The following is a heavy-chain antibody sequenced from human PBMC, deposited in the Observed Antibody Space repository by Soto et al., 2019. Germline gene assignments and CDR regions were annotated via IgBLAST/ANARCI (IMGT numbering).Heavy chain of an antibody. Sequence: GGSLRLSCAASGFTFSSYWMHWVRQAPGKGLVWVSRINSDGSSTSYADSVKGRFTISRDNAKNTLYLQMNSLRAEDTAVYYCARGPERYSGYDLHDWGQGTLVTVSS. CDR1: GFTFSSYW. J-gene: IGHJ4*02. CDR2: INSDGSST. CDR3: ARGPERYSGYDLHD. V-gene: IGHV3-74*01. D-gene: IGHD5-12*01.